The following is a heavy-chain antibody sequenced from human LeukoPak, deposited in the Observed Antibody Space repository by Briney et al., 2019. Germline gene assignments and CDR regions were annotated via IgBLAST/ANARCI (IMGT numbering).Heavy chain of an antibody. CDR3: AIGGIGRGYCSGGSCYDNSFGN. J-gene: IGHJ4*02. Sequence: ASVKVSCKASGHTFTSYDFNWVRQATGQGPEWMGWMNPNSGNTGYAQKFQGRVTMTRNTSISTAYMELSSLRSDDTAIYYCAIGGIGRGYCSGGSCYDNSFGNWGQGTLVTVSS. V-gene: IGHV1-8*01. CDR1: GHTFTSYD. CDR2: MNPNSGNT. D-gene: IGHD2-15*01.